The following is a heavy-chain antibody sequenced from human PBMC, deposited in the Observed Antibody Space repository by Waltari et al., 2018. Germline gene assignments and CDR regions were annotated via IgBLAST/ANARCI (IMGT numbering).Heavy chain of an antibody. D-gene: IGHD6-19*01. CDR2: IKQDGSEK. CDR3: GSGWQIDY. V-gene: IGHV3-7*01. J-gene: IGHJ4*02. CDR1: GFTCIRSW. Sequence: EVQLVESGGGLVQPGGSLRLACAASGFTCIRSWVSWVGQAPGKGMEWVANIKQDGSEKYYVDSVKGRFTISRDNAKNSLYLQMNSLRAEDTAVYYCGSGWQIDYWGQGALVTVSS.